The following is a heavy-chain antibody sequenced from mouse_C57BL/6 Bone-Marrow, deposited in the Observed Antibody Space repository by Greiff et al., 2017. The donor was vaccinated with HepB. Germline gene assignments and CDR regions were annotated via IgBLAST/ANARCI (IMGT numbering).Heavy chain of an antibody. CDR3: ARSGTAMDY. V-gene: IGHV1-82*01. CDR1: GYAFSSSW. Sequence: QVQLQQSGPELVKPGASVKISCKASGYAFSSSWMNWVKQRPGKGLEWIGRIYPGDGDTNYNGKFKGKATLTADKSSSTAYMQLSSLTSEDSAVYFCARSGTAMDYWGQGTSVTVSS. D-gene: IGHD4-1*01. CDR2: IYPGDGDT. J-gene: IGHJ4*01.